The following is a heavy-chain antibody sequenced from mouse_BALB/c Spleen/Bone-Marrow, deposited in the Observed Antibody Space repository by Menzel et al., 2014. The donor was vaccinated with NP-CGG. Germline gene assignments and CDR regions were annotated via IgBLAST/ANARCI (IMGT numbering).Heavy chain of an antibody. CDR3: ARGIDYYAMDY. V-gene: IGHV1-9*01. Sequence: VNLVDSGAELMKPGASVKISCKATGYTFSSYWIEWVKQRPGHGLEWIGEILPGSGSTNYNEKFKGKATFTADTSSNTAYMQLSSLTSEDSAVYYCARGIDYYAMDYWGQGTSVTVSS. J-gene: IGHJ4*01. CDR2: ILPGSGST. CDR1: GYTFSSYW.